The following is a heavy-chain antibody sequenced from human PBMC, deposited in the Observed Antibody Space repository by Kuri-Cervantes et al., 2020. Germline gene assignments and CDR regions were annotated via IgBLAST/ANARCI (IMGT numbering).Heavy chain of an antibody. D-gene: IGHD2-15*01. CDR3: ARLVVASNYYYYGMDV. Sequence: GESLKISCAASGLTFSSYSMNWVRQAPGKGLEWVSSISSSSSYIYYADSVKGRFTISRDNAKNSLYLQMNSLRAEDTAVYYCARLVVASNYYYYGMDVWGQGTTVTVSS. CDR1: GLTFSSYS. J-gene: IGHJ6*02. CDR2: ISSSSSYI. V-gene: IGHV3-21*01.